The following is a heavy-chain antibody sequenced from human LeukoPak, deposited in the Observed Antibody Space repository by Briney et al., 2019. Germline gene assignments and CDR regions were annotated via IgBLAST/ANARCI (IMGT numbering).Heavy chain of an antibody. J-gene: IGHJ4*02. CDR1: GYTFSSYD. CDR2: NSVYNGNT. V-gene: IGHV1-18*01. Sequence: VASVKVSCKASGYTFSSYDISWVRQAPGQGLEWMGWNSVYNGNTNTALKFQGRVTMTADRSTSTAYMELRSLTSDDTAVYYCARWDRVDIAATNDDYWGQGTLVTVSS. CDR3: ARWDRVDIAATNDDY. D-gene: IGHD5-12*01.